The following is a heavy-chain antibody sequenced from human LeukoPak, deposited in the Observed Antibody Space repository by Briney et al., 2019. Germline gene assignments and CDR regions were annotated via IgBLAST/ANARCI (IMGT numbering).Heavy chain of an antibody. Sequence: PGGSLRLSCAASGFTFSSYGMHWVRQAPGKGLEWVAVISYDGSNKYYADSVKGRFTISRDNSKNSLLLQMNSLRGDDTAVYYCARERWQWLVQCMDVWGQGTTVTVSS. CDR3: ARERWQWLVQCMDV. CDR2: ISYDGSNK. V-gene: IGHV3-30-3*01. CDR1: GFTFSSYG. J-gene: IGHJ6*02. D-gene: IGHD6-19*01.